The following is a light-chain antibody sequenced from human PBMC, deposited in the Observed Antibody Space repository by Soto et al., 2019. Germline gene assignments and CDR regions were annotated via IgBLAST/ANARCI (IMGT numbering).Light chain of an antibody. CDR1: SSYVGAYNY. CDR3: GSYTTRSNYV. Sequence: SVHTQPASLSGAPGPSITISCTGTSSYVGAYNYVSWYQQHPGKAPKLMIYDVSHRPSGVSHRFSGSKSGNTASLTISGLQAEEEADYYCGSYTTRSNYVFGTGTKVTVL. J-gene: IGLJ1*01. CDR2: DVS. V-gene: IGLV2-14*01.